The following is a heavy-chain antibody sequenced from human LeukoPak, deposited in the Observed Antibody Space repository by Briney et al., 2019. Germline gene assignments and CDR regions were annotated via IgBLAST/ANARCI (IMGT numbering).Heavy chain of an antibody. CDR3: ARFGYRGAIDI. D-gene: IGHD6-25*01. CDR1: EFTFFTYW. J-gene: IGHJ3*02. CDR2: INRDGSEE. Sequence: GGSLRLSCAASEFTFFTYWMSWVRQAPGKGLEWVANINRDGSEEVYVDSVKGRFTISRDNAKNSMSLQMNSLRVEDTAIYHCARFGYRGAIDIWGQGTMVTVS. V-gene: IGHV3-7*01.